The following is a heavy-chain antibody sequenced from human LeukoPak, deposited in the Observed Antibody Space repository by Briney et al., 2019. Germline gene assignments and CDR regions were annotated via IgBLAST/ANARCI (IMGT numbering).Heavy chain of an antibody. CDR1: GGSFSGYY. Sequence: SETLSLTCAVYGGSFSGYYWSWIRQPPGKGLEWIGEINHSGSTNYNPSLKSRATISVDTSKNQFSLKLSSVTAADTAVYYCARENYSKGLDPWGQGTLVTVSS. V-gene: IGHV4-34*01. CDR3: ARENYSKGLDP. J-gene: IGHJ5*02. D-gene: IGHD4-11*01. CDR2: INHSGST.